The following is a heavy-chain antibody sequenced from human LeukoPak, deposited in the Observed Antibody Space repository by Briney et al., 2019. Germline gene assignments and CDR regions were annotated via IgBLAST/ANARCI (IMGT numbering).Heavy chain of an antibody. Sequence: GGSLRLSCAASGFTFSSYGMHWVRQAPGKGLEWVSGIIWNTGSVGYADSVKGRFTISRDNAKNSLYLQMNSLRVEDTAFYYCAEHGGSGWTAHYSYGLDVWGQGTTVTVSS. CDR3: AEHGGSGWTAHYSYGLDV. CDR1: GFTFSSYG. V-gene: IGHV3-9*01. CDR2: IIWNTGSV. D-gene: IGHD6-19*01. J-gene: IGHJ6*02.